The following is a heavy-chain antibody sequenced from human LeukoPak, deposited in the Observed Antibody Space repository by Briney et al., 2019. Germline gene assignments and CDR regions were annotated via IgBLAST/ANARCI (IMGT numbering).Heavy chain of an antibody. CDR2: IIPIFGIA. D-gene: IGHD3-22*01. J-gene: IGHJ4*02. CDR3: AREGYYDSSGYYPAAYYFDY. CDR1: GGTFSSYA. V-gene: IGHV1-69*04. Sequence: SVKVSCKASGGTFSSYAISWVRQAPGQGLEWMGRIIPIFGIANYAQKFRGRVTITADKSTSTAYMELSSLRSEDTAVYYCAREGYYDSSGYYPAAYYFDYWGQGTLVTVSS.